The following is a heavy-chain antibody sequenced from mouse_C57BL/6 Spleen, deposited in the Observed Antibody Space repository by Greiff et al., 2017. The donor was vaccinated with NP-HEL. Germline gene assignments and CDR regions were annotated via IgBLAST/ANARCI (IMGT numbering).Heavy chain of an antibody. J-gene: IGHJ1*03. CDR1: GYTFTSYW. CDR3: ARLGKLRWYFDD. V-gene: IGHV1-53*01. CDR2: INPSNGGT. D-gene: IGHD3-3*01. Sequence: QVQLQQPGTELVKPGASVKLSCKASGYTFTSYWMHWVKQRPGQGLEWIGNINPSNGGTNYNEKFKSKATLTVDKSSSTAYMQLSSLTSEDSAVYSCARLGKLRWYFDDWGTGTTVTVSS.